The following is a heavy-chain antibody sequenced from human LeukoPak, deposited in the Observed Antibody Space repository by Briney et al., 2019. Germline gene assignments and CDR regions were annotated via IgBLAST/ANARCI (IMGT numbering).Heavy chain of an antibody. CDR3: ARDRTPATTGFDI. J-gene: IGHJ3*02. Sequence: GGSLRLSCAASGFTLSINYMNWVPEAPGRGVERVAVLFSGGSTYYADSVKGRFTISRDNSKNTVYLQMNSLRAEATAVYYCARDRTPATTGFDIWGQGTMVTVSS. V-gene: IGHV3-66*01. CDR2: LFSGGST. CDR1: GFTLSINY. D-gene: IGHD4-23*01.